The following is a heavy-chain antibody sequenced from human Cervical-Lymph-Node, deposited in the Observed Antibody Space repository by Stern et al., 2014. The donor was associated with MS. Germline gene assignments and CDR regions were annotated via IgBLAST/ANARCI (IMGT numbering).Heavy chain of an antibody. CDR2: MSPNSGYT. CDR1: GYGFTTYD. J-gene: IGHJ4*02. V-gene: IGHV1-8*01. Sequence: VQLVESGAAVKKPGASVKVSCKASGYGFTTYDISWMRQATGQGLEWMGWMSPNSGYTGYAQKVTGRLTLPRKTSLSTTYMALSSLSSEDTAVYFCARVKVNKGGRYVLPYYDFWGQGTLVTVSP. D-gene: IGHD6-19*01. CDR3: ARVKVNKGGRYVLPYYDF.